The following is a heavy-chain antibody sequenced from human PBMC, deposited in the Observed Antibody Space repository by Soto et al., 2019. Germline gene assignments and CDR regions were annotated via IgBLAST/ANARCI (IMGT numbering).Heavy chain of an antibody. CDR3: ARGGYYDSSGYYLGNDYYYYYGMDV. CDR1: GGTFSSYA. D-gene: IGHD3-22*01. J-gene: IGHJ6*02. V-gene: IGHV1-69*01. Sequence: QVQLVQSGAEVKKPGSSVKVSCKASGGTFSSYASSWVRQAPGQGLEWMGGIIPIFGTANYAQKFQGRVTITADESTSTAYMEQSSLRSEDTAVYYCARGGYYDSSGYYLGNDYYYYYGMDVWGQGTTVTVSS. CDR2: IIPIFGTA.